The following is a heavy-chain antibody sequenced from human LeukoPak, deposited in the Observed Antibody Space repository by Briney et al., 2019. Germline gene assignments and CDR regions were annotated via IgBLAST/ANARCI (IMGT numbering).Heavy chain of an antibody. V-gene: IGHV4-30-2*01. CDR3: ARTEGMVRGVIITNWFDP. CDR1: GGSISSGGYS. J-gene: IGHJ5*02. Sequence: SQTLSLTCAVSGGSISSGGYSWSWIRQPPGKALEWIGYIYHSGSTYYNPSLNSRVTISVDRSKNQFSLKLSSVTAADTAVYYCARTEGMVRGVIITNWFDPWGQGTLITVSS. CDR2: IYHSGST. D-gene: IGHD3-10*01.